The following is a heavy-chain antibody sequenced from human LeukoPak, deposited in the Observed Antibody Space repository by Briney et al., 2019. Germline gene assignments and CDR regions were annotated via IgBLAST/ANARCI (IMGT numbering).Heavy chain of an antibody. J-gene: IGHJ6*03. D-gene: IGHD1-26*01. CDR2: IKSKTDGGTT. Sequence: GGSLRLSCAASGFTFSNAWMSWVRQAPGKGLEWVGRIKSKTDGGTTDYAAPVKGRFTISRDDSKNTLYLQMNSLKTEDTAVYYCTTSVGATGYYYYYMDVWGKGTTVTVSS. CDR3: TTSVGATGYYYYYMDV. CDR1: GFTFSNAW. V-gene: IGHV3-15*01.